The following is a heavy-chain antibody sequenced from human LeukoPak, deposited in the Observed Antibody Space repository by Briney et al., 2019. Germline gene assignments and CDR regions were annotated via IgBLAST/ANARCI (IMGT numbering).Heavy chain of an antibody. D-gene: IGHD2-15*01. CDR2: TSHSGST. CDR1: GFTFSSYA. Sequence: GSLRLSCAASGFTFSSYAMSWVRQAPGQGLEWIGETSHSGSTYYNPSLESRVTISVDTSKKQFSLKLTSVTAADTAVYFCARKYCSSTSCSYAFDIWGQGTMVTVSS. J-gene: IGHJ3*02. CDR3: ARKYCSSTSCSYAFDI. V-gene: IGHV4-34*01.